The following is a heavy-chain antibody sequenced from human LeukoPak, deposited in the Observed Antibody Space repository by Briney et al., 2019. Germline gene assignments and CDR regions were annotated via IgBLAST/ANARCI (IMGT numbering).Heavy chain of an antibody. J-gene: IGHJ4*02. D-gene: IGHD6-6*01. Sequence: SGGSLRLSCTASGFTFGDYVMSWVRQAPGKGLEWVAIISYDGSNEYYADSVKGRFTISRDNSKNTLYLQMNSLRAADTAVYYCARDKGTSYLSSFGYWGQGTLVTVSS. V-gene: IGHV3-30*04. CDR1: GFTFGDYV. CDR2: ISYDGSNE. CDR3: ARDKGTSYLSSFGY.